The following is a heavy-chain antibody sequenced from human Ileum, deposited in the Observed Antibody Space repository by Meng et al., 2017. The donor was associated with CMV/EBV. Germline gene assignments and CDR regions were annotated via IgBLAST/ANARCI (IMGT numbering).Heavy chain of an antibody. Sequence: LSCAASGCTFSNYSVNWVRQAPGKGLEWVSGIRNFGSNKYFADFARGRFTVSRDNSRDTLYLHMNSLRAEDTGIYYCATEDWNADYWGQGTLVTVSS. D-gene: IGHD1-1*01. CDR3: ATEDWNADY. CDR1: GCTFSNYS. J-gene: IGHJ4*02. CDR2: IRNFGSNK. V-gene: IGHV3-23*01.